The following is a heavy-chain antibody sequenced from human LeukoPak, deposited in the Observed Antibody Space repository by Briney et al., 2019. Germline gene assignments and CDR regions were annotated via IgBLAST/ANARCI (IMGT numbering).Heavy chain of an antibody. V-gene: IGHV3-23*01. CDR2: ISGSGGST. D-gene: IGHD5-18*01. CDR3: ARVGYSYGYGWFDP. Sequence: GGSLRLSCAASGFTFSSYAMSWVRQAPGKGLEWVSAISGSGGSTYYADSVKGRFTISRDNSKNTLYLQMNSLRAEDTAVYYCARVGYSYGYGWFDPWGQGTLVTVSS. CDR1: GFTFSSYA. J-gene: IGHJ5*02.